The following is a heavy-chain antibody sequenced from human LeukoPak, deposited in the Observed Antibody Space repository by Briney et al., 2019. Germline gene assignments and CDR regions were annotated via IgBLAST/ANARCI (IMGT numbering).Heavy chain of an antibody. V-gene: IGHV1-2*02. J-gene: IGHJ6*02. CDR2: INPDSGGT. CDR1: AYTLTGYY. CDR3: ARDRAVTGYYGMDV. Sequence: GASVKVSCKASAYTLTGYYMHWVRQAPGQGLEWMGWINPDSGGTNYAQKFQGRVTMTRDTSISTAYMEVSRLRSDDTAVYYCARDRAVTGYYGMDVWGQGTTVTVSS. D-gene: IGHD4-17*01.